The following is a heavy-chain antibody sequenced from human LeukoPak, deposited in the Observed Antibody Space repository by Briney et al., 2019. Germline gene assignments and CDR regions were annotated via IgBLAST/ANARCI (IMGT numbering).Heavy chain of an antibody. CDR3: ARVVTYYMDV. CDR1: GFILNSNH. Sequence: GGSLRLSCTASGFILNSNHMNWVRQAPGKGLEWVSVIYSGGSTYYADSVKGRFTISRDNSKNTLYLQMNSLRAEDTAVYYCARVVTYYMDVWGKGTTVTVSS. J-gene: IGHJ6*03. V-gene: IGHV3-53*01. D-gene: IGHD5-18*01. CDR2: IYSGGST.